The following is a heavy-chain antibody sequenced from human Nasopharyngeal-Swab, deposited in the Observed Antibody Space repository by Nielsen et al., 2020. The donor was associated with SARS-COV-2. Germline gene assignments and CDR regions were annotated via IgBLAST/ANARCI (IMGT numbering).Heavy chain of an antibody. D-gene: IGHD6-19*01. Sequence: KVSCKGSGYSFTSYWNGWVRQMPGKGLEWMGIIYPGDSDTRYSPSFQGQVTISADKSISTAYLQWSSLKASDTAMYYCARLPFGIAVGGDYWGQGTLVTVSS. CDR3: ARLPFGIAVGGDY. V-gene: IGHV5-51*01. J-gene: IGHJ4*02. CDR2: IYPGDSDT. CDR1: GYSFTSYW.